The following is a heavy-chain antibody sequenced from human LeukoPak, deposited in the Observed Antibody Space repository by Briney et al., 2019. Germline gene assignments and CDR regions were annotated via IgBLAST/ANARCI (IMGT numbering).Heavy chain of an antibody. J-gene: IGHJ6*02. CDR2: IYYSGST. CDR1: DGSISSSSYY. D-gene: IGHD1-26*01. V-gene: IGHV4-39*07. CDR3: ARDQDLLQTGVYYGLDV. Sequence: SETLSLTCTVSDGSISSSSYYWGWIRQPPGKGLEWIGSIYYSGSTYYNPSLKSRVTISVDTSKNQFSLKLSSVTAADTAVYYCARDQDLLQTGVYYGLDVWGQGTTVTVSS.